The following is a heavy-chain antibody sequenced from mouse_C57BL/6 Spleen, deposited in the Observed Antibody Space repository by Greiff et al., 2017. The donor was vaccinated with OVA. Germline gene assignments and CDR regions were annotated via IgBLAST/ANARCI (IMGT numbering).Heavy chain of an antibody. V-gene: IGHV7-3*01. D-gene: IGHD2-1*01. CDR3: ARWDYGNYDYYAMDY. J-gene: IGHJ4*01. CDR2: IRNKANGYTT. CDR1: GFTFTDYY. Sequence: EVQGVESGGGLVQPGGSLSLSCAASGFTFTDYYMSWVRQPPGKALEWLGFIRNKANGYTTEYSASVKGRFTISRDNSQSILYLQMNALRAEDSATYYCARWDYGNYDYYAMDYWGQGTSVTVSS.